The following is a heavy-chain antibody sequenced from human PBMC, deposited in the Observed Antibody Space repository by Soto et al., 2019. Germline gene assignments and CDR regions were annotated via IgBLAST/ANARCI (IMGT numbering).Heavy chain of an antibody. J-gene: IGHJ4*02. D-gene: IGHD7-27*01. CDR1: GGSISNHY. Sequence: QVQLQESGPGLGKPSETLSLTCSVSGGSISNHYWSWIRQPPGKGLEWIGYIYYNGNTNYNPSLKRRDTMSADTSRNQISLKLTTVTAADTAVYYCTRANWYSEYWGQGTLVTVSS. V-gene: IGHV4-59*11. CDR2: IYYNGNT. CDR3: TRANWYSEY.